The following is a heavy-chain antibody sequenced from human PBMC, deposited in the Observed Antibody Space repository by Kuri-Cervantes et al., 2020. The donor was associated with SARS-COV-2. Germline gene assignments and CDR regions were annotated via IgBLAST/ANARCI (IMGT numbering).Heavy chain of an antibody. D-gene: IGHD4-11*01. CDR2: ISSSSSYI. CDR3: ARDMGDVDYSNPPRVFDY. Sequence: GESLKISCAASGFTFSNAWMNWVRQAPGKGLEWVSSISSSSSYIYYADSVKGRFTISRDNAKNSLYLQMNSLRAEDTAVYYCARDMGDVDYSNPPRVFDYWGQGTLVTVSS. J-gene: IGHJ4*02. CDR1: GFTFSNAW. V-gene: IGHV3-21*01.